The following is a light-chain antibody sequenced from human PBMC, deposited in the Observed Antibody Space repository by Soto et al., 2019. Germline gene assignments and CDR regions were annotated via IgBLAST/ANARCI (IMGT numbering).Light chain of an antibody. V-gene: IGKV4-1*01. CDR1: QRVLYSSNNKNY. Sequence: DVVMTQSPDSLAVSLGERATINCKCSQRVLYSSNNKNYLAWYQQKSGQPPKLLIYWASTRESGVPDRFSGSESGTDFTLTISSLQAEDVAVYYCQQYYSPPLTFGGGTKVAIK. J-gene: IGKJ4*01. CDR2: WAS. CDR3: QQYYSPPLT.